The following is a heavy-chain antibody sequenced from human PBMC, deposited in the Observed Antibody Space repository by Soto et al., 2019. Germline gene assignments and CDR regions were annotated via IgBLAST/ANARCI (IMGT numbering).Heavy chain of an antibody. Sequence: GGSLRLSCAASGFTFNSDTMNWVRQAPGKGLEWVSSISSSSSSIYYADSVKGRFTISRDNAKNSLYLQMNSLRAEDTAVYYCARKPATTGYYYYGMDVWGQGTTVTVSS. J-gene: IGHJ6*02. CDR1: GFTFNSDT. D-gene: IGHD4-17*01. V-gene: IGHV3-21*01. CDR3: ARKPATTGYYYYGMDV. CDR2: ISSSSSSI.